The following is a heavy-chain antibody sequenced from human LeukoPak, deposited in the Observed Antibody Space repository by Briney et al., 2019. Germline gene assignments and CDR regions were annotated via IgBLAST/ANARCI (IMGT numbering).Heavy chain of an antibody. D-gene: IGHD3-16*01. CDR2: ICTAGDT. CDR1: GFTFSSYD. J-gene: IGHJ4*02. Sequence: GGSLRLSCAASGFTFSSYDMHWVRQAPGKGLEWVSAICTAGDTYYPGSVMGRFTISRENAKNSLYLQMNSLRAGDTAVYYCARGTGGEGGFDYWGQGTLVTVSS. V-gene: IGHV3-13*04. CDR3: ARGTGGEGGFDY.